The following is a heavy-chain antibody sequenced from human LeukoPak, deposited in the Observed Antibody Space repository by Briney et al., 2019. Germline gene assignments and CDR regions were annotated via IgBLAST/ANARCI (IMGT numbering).Heavy chain of an antibody. D-gene: IGHD3-22*01. CDR3: ARWAYYYDSSGPSLDYYYYGMDV. Sequence: SETLSLTCTVSGGSISSYYWSWIRQPPGKGLEWIGYIYYSGSTNYNPSLKGRVTISVDTSKNQFSLKLSSVTAADTAVYYCARWAYYYDSSGPSLDYYYYGMDVWGQGTTVTVSS. V-gene: IGHV4-59*01. CDR1: GGSISSYY. J-gene: IGHJ6*02. CDR2: IYYSGST.